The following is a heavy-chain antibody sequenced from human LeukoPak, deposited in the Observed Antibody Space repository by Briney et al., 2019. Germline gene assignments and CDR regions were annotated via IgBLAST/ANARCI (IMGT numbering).Heavy chain of an antibody. CDR2: MNPNSGNT. Sequence: ASVKASCKASGYTFTSYDINWVRQATGQGLEWMGWMNPNSGNTGYAQKFQGRVTMTRNTSISTAYMELSSLRSEDTAVYYCARGRGSSWYHDFDYWGQGTPVTVSS. V-gene: IGHV1-8*01. J-gene: IGHJ4*02. CDR1: GYTFTSYD. CDR3: ARGRGSSWYHDFDY. D-gene: IGHD6-13*01.